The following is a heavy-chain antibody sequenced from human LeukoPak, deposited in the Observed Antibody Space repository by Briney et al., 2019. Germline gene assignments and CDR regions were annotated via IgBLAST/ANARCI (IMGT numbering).Heavy chain of an antibody. V-gene: IGHV3-23*01. CDR1: GFTFTNYG. J-gene: IGHJ6*04. CDR3: AELGITMIGGV. Sequence: PGGSLRLSCAASGFTFTNYGMSWVRQAPGKGLEGVSAISGSGRSTYYADSVKGRFTISRDNAKNSLYLQMNSLRAEDTAVYYCAELGITMIGGVWGKGTTVTISS. CDR2: ISGSGRST. D-gene: IGHD3-10*02.